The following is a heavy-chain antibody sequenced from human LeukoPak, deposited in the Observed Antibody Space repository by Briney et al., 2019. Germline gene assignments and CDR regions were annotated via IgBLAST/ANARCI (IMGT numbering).Heavy chain of an antibody. V-gene: IGHV1-69*04. CDR3: ARDVFFGDILTGYPGMDV. D-gene: IGHD3-9*01. CDR2: IIPILGIA. CDR1: GGTFSSYA. J-gene: IGHJ6*02. Sequence: SVKVSCKASGGTFSSYAISWVRQAPGQGLEWMGRIIPILGIANYAQKFQGRVTITADKSTSTAYMELSSLRSEDTAVYYCARDVFFGDILTGYPGMDVWGQGTTVTVSS.